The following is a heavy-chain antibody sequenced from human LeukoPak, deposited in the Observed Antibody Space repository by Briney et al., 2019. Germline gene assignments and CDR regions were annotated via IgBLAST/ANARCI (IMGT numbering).Heavy chain of an antibody. CDR1: GFTFSSYA. D-gene: IGHD2-2*01. CDR2: ISGSGGST. J-gene: IGHJ4*02. Sequence: GGSLRLSCAASGFTFSSYAMSWVRQAPGKGLEWVSAISGSGGSTYYADSVKGRFTISRDNSKNTLYLQMNSLRAEDTAVYYCAKAASIVVVPAANPNYFDYWGQGTLVTVSS. V-gene: IGHV3-23*01. CDR3: AKAASIVVVPAANPNYFDY.